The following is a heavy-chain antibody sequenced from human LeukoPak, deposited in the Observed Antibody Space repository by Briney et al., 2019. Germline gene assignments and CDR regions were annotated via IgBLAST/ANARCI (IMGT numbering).Heavy chain of an antibody. J-gene: IGHJ5*02. Sequence: ASVKVSCKVSGYTFTDYYMHWVQQAPGKRLEWMGLVDPEDGETIYAEKFQGRVTITADTSTDTAYMELSSLRSEDTAVYYCATTPPSSSSPGGYNWFDPWGQGTLVTVSS. D-gene: IGHD6-6*01. CDR3: ATTPPSSSSPGGYNWFDP. V-gene: IGHV1-69-2*01. CDR2: VDPEDGET. CDR1: GYTFTDYY.